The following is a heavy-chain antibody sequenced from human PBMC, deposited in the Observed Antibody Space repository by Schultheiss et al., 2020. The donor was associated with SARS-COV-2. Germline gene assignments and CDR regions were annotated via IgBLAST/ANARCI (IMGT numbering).Heavy chain of an antibody. J-gene: IGHJ4*02. CDR1: GFTFNFYS. Sequence: GGSLRLSCAASGFTFNFYSMNWVRQAPGKGLEWVSSISRSSGFIYYADSVKGRFTISRDNAKNSLYLQMNSLRAEDTAVYYCAKVPDYWGQGTLVTVSS. V-gene: IGHV3-21*01. CDR2: ISRSSGFI. CDR3: AKVPDY.